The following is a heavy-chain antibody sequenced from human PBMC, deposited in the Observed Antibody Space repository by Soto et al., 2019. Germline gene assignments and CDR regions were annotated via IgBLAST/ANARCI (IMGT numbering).Heavy chain of an antibody. Sequence: GGSLRLSCAASGFTFSSYGMHWVRQAPGKGLEWVAVIWYDGSNKYYADSVKGRFTISRDNSKNTLYLQMNSLRAEDTAVYYCARDYYDSSGYPIWEFFYGAFDIWGQGTMVTVSS. V-gene: IGHV3-33*01. J-gene: IGHJ3*02. CDR2: IWYDGSNK. CDR1: GFTFSSYG. D-gene: IGHD3-22*01. CDR3: ARDYYDSSGYPIWEFFYGAFDI.